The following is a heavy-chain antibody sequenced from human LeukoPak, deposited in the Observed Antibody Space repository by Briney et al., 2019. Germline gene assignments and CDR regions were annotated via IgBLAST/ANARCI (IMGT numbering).Heavy chain of an antibody. Sequence: SETLSLTCVVSSGSLSGYSWGWIRQPPVKGLEWVGEISHSGITNYNASLKGRVTISLKKSEIQFSLMLSSVTAADTAVYYCTRQSGTVTPIDYWSQGTLVTVSS. CDR2: ISHSGIT. D-gene: IGHD4-17*01. J-gene: IGHJ4*02. V-gene: IGHV4-34*01. CDR3: TRQSGTVTPIDY. CDR1: SGSLSGYS.